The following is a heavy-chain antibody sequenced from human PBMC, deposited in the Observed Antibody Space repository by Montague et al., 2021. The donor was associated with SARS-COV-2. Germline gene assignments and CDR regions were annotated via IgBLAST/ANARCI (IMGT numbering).Heavy chain of an antibody. CDR2: IYYSGST. CDR3: ARFPTSYYYDSKAAPATPGAFDI. J-gene: IGHJ3*02. V-gene: IGHV4-39*01. D-gene: IGHD3-22*01. CDR1: GGSISSSGHY. Sequence: SETLSLTCTVSGGSISSSGHYWGWIRQPPGKGLEWIGSIYYSGSTYYNPSLKSRVTISVDTSKNQFSLKLSSVTAADTAVYYCARFPTSYYYDSKAAPATPGAFDIWGQGTMVTVSS.